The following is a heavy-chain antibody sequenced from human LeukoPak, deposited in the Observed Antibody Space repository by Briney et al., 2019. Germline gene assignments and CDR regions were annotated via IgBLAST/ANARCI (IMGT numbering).Heavy chain of an antibody. CDR2: ISGGGGST. CDR1: GFSFTTYA. V-gene: IGHV3-23*01. D-gene: IGHD1-26*01. J-gene: IGHJ4*02. Sequence: SGGSLRLSCAASGFSFTTYAMSWVRQAPGKGLEWVSAISGGGGSTYYADSVKGRFTISRDNAKDTLYLHMNSLTAEDTVVYYCARGAKWAYYFDYWGQGTLVTVSS. CDR3: ARGAKWAYYFDY.